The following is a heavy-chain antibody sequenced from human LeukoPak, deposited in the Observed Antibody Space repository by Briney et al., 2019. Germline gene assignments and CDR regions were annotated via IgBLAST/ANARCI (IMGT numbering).Heavy chain of an antibody. V-gene: IGHV3-21*01. Sequence: GGSLRLSCAASGFTFSSYSMNWVRQAPGKGLEWVSSISSSSSYIYYADSVKGRFTISRDNAKNSLYLQMNSLRAEDTAVYYCARDLRIAVARTIDYWGQGTLVTVSS. J-gene: IGHJ4*02. D-gene: IGHD6-19*01. CDR1: GFTFSSYS. CDR3: ARDLRIAVARTIDY. CDR2: ISSSSSYI.